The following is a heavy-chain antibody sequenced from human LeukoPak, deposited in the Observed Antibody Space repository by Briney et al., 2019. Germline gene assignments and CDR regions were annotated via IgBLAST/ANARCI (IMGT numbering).Heavy chain of an antibody. CDR2: IIPIFGTA. D-gene: IGHD1-26*01. V-gene: IGHV1-69*13. CDR1: GGTFSSYA. J-gene: IGHJ4*02. Sequence: AASVKVSCKASGGTFSSYAISWVRQAPGQGLEWMGGIIPIFGTANYAQKFQGRVTITAGESTSTAYMELSSLRSEDTAVYYCARVGTGIVKPFDYWGQGTLVTVSS. CDR3: ARVGTGIVKPFDY.